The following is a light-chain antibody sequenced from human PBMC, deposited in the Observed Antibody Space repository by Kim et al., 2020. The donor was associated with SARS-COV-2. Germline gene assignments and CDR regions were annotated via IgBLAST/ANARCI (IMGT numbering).Light chain of an antibody. CDR3: SSYTSSSTFGGV. CDR1: SSDVGSYNR. Sequence: SVTISCTGTSSDVGSYNRVSWYQQPPGTAPKLMIYEVSNRPSGVPDRFSGSKSGNTASLTISGLQAEDEADYYCSSYTSSSTFGGVFGGGTQLTVL. CDR2: EVS. J-gene: IGLJ2*01. V-gene: IGLV2-18*02.